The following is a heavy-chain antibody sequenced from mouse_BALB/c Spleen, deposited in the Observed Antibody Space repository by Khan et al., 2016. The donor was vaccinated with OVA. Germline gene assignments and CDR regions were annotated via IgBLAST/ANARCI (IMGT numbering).Heavy chain of an antibody. D-gene: IGHD2-10*01. Sequence: VQLKESGPGLVAPSQSLSITCTISGFSLTNYGIHWVRQPPGKGLEWLVVIWSDGSTTYNSALKSRLTITKDNSKSQVLLKMNSLQTDDTAIYFCARQPYYHYNVMDYWGQGTSVTVSS. V-gene: IGHV2-6-1*01. J-gene: IGHJ4*01. CDR3: ARQPYYHYNVMDY. CDR1: GFSLTNYG. CDR2: IWSDGST.